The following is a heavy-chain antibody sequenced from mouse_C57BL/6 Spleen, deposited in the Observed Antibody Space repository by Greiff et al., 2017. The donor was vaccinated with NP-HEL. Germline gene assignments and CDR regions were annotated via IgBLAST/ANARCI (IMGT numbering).Heavy chain of an antibody. J-gene: IGHJ2*01. V-gene: IGHV1-59*01. D-gene: IGHD2-4*01. Sequence: VKLQQPGAELVRPGTSVKLSCKASGYTFTSYWMHWVKQRPGQGLEWIGVIDPSDSYTNYNQKFKGKATLTVDTSSSTAYMQLSSLTSEDSAVYYCARYYDYDVLFDYWGQGTTLTVSS. CDR1: GYTFTSYW. CDR2: IDPSDSYT. CDR3: ARYYDYDVLFDY.